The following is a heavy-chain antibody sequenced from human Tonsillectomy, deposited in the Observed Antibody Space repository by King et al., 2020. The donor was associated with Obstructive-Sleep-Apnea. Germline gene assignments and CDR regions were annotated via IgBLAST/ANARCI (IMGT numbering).Heavy chain of an antibody. CDR2: IYSGGST. Sequence: VQLVESGGGLVQPGGSLRLSCAASGFTVSSNYMSWVRQAPGKGLEWGAVIYSGGSTYYADSVKGRFTISRHNSKNPLFLQMNSLRAEDTAVYYCAGLCSGGSCYSFGWFDPWGQGTLVTVSS. V-gene: IGHV3-53*04. J-gene: IGHJ5*02. D-gene: IGHD2-15*01. CDR1: GFTVSSNY. CDR3: AGLCSGGSCYSFGWFDP.